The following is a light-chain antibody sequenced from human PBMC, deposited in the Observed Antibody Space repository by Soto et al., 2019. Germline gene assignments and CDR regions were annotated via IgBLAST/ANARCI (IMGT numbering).Light chain of an antibody. CDR2: SAS. CDR3: LQHNSYPWT. CDR1: QSISNS. J-gene: IGKJ1*01. Sequence: DIQMTQSPSSLSASVGDRVTITCRASQSISNSLNWYQQKPGKTPKRLIYSASSLQSGVPSRFSGSGSGTEFTLTISSLQPEDFTTYFCLQHNSYPWTFGQGTKVEIK. V-gene: IGKV1-17*01.